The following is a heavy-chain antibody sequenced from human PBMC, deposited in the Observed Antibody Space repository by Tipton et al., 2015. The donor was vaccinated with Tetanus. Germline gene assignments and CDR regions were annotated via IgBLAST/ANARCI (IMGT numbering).Heavy chain of an antibody. CDR1: GYTFTSYG. V-gene: IGHV1-18*01. CDR3: ARTLRSYYYYYGMDV. J-gene: IGHJ6*02. D-gene: IGHD2-15*01. CDR2: ISAYNGNT. Sequence: QLVQSGAEVKKLGASVKVSCKASGYTFTSYGISWVRQAPGQGLEWMGWISAYNGNTNYAQKLQGRVTMTTDTSTSTAYMELRSLRSDDTAVYYCARTLRSYYYYYGMDVWGQGTTVTVSS.